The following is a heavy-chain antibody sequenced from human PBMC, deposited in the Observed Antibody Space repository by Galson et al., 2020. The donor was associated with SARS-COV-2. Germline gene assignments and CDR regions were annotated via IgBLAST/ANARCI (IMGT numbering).Heavy chain of an antibody. D-gene: IGHD4-17*01. CDR2: IPHDENHK. V-gene: IGHV3-30*04. CDR1: GFSQKSYA. J-gene: IGHJ4*02. CDR3: ASLDYGVDY. Sequence: QLGESPKTSRKAPGFSQKSYAMHWVRQAPGKGLEGVAVIPHDENHKYHADAVRGRFTISRDNSKNTLYLQMSTLRREDTALYYCASLDYGVDYWGQGTLVTVPS.